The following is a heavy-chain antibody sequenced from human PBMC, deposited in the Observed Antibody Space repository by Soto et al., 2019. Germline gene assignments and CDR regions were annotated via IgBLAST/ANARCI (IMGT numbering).Heavy chain of an antibody. Sequence: PSETLSLTCTVSGGSISSSSWSWIRQPPGRGLEWIGYIYNNGRTDYNPSLKSRVTISVDTSKNHFSLKLSSVTPADTAVYYCARARFCTSTSCYHYFDFWCPGTLVTVSS. J-gene: IGHJ4*02. CDR2: IYNNGRT. V-gene: IGHV4-59*01. CDR1: GGSISSSS. CDR3: ARARFCTSTSCYHYFDF. D-gene: IGHD2-2*01.